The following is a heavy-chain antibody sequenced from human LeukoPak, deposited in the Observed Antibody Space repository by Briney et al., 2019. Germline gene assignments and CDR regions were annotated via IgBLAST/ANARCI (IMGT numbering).Heavy chain of an antibody. CDR3: ARDDRIYGSFDP. D-gene: IGHD2-15*01. CDR1: GGSVSSGSYY. J-gene: IGHJ5*02. Sequence: SETLSLTCTVSGGSVSSGSYYWSWIRQPPGKGLEWIGYIYYSGSTNYNPSLKSRVTISVDTSKNQFPLKLSSVTAADTAVYYCARDDRIYGSFDPWGQGTLVTVSS. V-gene: IGHV4-61*01. CDR2: IYYSGST.